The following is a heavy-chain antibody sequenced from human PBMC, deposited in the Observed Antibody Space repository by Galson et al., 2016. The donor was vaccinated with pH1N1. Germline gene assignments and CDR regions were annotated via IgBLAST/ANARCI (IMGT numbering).Heavy chain of an antibody. CDR2: IIPIFNTT. CDR3: AREDYYDTDLSDWYFDL. D-gene: IGHD3-22*01. CDR1: GGTFGSYG. V-gene: IGHV1-69*13. J-gene: IGHJ2*01. Sequence: SVKVSCKASGGTFGSYGINWVRQAPGQGLEWMGGIIPIFNTTKYAQNFQGRVTITADESTTTAYMELSSLRSEGTAVYYCAREDYYDTDLSDWYFDLWGRGTLLTVSS.